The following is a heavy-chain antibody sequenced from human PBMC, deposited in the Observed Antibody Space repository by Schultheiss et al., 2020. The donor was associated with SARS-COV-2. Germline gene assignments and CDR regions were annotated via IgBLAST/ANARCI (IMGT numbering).Heavy chain of an antibody. Sequence: SETLSLTCAVSGYSISSGYYWGWIRQPPGKGLEWIGSIYHSGSTYYNPSLKSRVTISVDTSKNQFSLKLSSVTAADTAVYYCARAVAGPFDYWGQGTLVTVSS. V-gene: IGHV4-38-2*01. CDR3: ARAVAGPFDY. J-gene: IGHJ4*02. D-gene: IGHD6-19*01. CDR2: IYHSGST. CDR1: GYSISSGYY.